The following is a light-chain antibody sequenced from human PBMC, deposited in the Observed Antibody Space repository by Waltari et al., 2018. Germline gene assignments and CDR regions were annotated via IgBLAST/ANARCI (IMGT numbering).Light chain of an antibody. J-gene: IGKJ2*01. CDR1: QDISNY. CDR3: QQYDYLPLT. V-gene: IGKV1-33*01. Sequence: DIQMTQSPSSLSASVGDRVTITCQASQDISNYLNWYQQKPGKAPKLLIYDASNLQIGVPSRFSGSGSGTDFTFTISSLQPEDIATYYCQQYDYLPLTFGQGTKLEIK. CDR2: DAS.